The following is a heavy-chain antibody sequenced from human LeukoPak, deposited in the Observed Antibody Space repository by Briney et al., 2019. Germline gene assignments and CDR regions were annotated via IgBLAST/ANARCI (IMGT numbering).Heavy chain of an antibody. J-gene: IGHJ4*02. V-gene: IGHV4-59*12. CDR3: ARDKGGFGETDFDY. CDR1: GGSISSDY. Sequence: SETLSLTCTVSGGSISSDYWSWIRQPPGKGLEWIGYIYFSGSTNYNPSLKSRVTISVDTSKTQLSLKLSSVTAADTAVYYCARDKGGFGETDFDYWGQGTLVTVSS. D-gene: IGHD3-10*01. CDR2: IYFSGST.